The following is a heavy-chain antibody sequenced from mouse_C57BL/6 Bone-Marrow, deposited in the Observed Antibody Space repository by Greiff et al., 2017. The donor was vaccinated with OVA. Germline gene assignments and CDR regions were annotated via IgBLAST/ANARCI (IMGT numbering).Heavy chain of an antibody. Sequence: EVKLVESGEGLVKPGGSLKLSCAASGFTFSSYAMSWVRQTPEKRLEWVAYISSGGDYIYYGDNVKGRFTLSIDNARNTLYLQMSSLKSKYTAMYSCTRSRRTWVEYFAYWGQGTTLTVSS. CDR2: ISSGGDYI. D-gene: IGHD1-1*01. J-gene: IGHJ2*01. V-gene: IGHV5-9-1*02. CDR3: TRSRRTWVEYFAY. CDR1: GFTFSSYA.